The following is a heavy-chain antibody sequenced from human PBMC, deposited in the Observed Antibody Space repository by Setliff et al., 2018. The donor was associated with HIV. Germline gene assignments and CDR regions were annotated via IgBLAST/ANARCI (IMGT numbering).Heavy chain of an antibody. CDR2: INYSGRT. D-gene: IGHD6-13*01. J-gene: IGHJ4*02. V-gene: IGHV4-39*07. Sequence: PSETLSLTCTVSGGSIISESHYWGRIRQPPGKGLEWVGNINYSGRTYYNPSLKSRVTMSVDTPKNQFSLSLNYVTVADTAVFFCARRRIAAVFDFWGQGILVTVSS. CDR3: ARRRIAAVFDF. CDR1: GGSIISESHY.